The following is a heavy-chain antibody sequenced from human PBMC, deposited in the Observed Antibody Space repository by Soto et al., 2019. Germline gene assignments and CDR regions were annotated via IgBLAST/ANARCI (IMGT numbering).Heavy chain of an antibody. V-gene: IGHV1-8*01. D-gene: IGHD2-2*01. CDR3: ATAPYCISTSCYSFDP. CDR1: GYTFSSYD. Sequence: ASVKVSCKTSGYTFSSYDINWVRQATGQGLEWMGWMNPNTGNTGYAQKFQGRVTMTRDTSISTAYMELSSLRSEDTAVYYCATAPYCISTSCYSFDPWGQGTLVTVSS. CDR2: MNPNTGNT. J-gene: IGHJ5*02.